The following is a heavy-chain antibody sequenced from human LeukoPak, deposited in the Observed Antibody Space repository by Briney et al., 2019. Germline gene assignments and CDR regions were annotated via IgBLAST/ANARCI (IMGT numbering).Heavy chain of an antibody. Sequence: PSETLSSTCTVSGGSISSYFWSWIRQPPGKGLEWFGYIYYSGSTNYNPSLKSRVTISLDTSKNQFSLKLSSVTAADTAVYYCARSVEGYCSGGSCYSYYYYMDVWGKGTTVTVSS. V-gene: IGHV4-59*01. CDR2: IYYSGST. D-gene: IGHD2-15*01. CDR3: ARSVEGYCSGGSCYSYYYYMDV. CDR1: GGSISSYF. J-gene: IGHJ6*03.